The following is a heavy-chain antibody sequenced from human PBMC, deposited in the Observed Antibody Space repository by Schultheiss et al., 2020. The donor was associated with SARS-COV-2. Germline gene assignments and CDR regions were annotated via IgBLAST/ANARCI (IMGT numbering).Heavy chain of an antibody. J-gene: IGHJ6*02. CDR2: IIPIFGTA. CDR3: AIPGNPPPAGYYYYGMDV. Sequence: GGSLRLSCKASGYTFTGYSVHWVRQAPGQGLEWMGGIIPIFGTANYAQKFQGRVTITADESTSTAYMELSSLRSEDTAVYYCAIPGNPPPAGYYYYGMDVWGQGTTVTVSS. D-gene: IGHD2-2*01. V-gene: IGHV1-69*01. CDR1: GYTFTGYS.